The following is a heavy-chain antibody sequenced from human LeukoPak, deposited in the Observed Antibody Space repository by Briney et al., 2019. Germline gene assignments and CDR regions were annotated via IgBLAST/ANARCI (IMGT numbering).Heavy chain of an antibody. CDR2: IYYRVTS. D-gene: IGHD6-19*01. Sequence: SETLSLTCTVSGDSISTYYWSWIRQPPGKGLEWIGYIYYRVTSDYNPSLKSRVTISVDTSKNQFSLKLSSVTAADTAVYYCARARRQWLVGATIRGDNPPYYFDYWGQGTLVTVSS. CDR1: GDSISTYY. CDR3: ARARRQWLVGATIRGDNPPYYFDY. J-gene: IGHJ4*02. V-gene: IGHV4-59*01.